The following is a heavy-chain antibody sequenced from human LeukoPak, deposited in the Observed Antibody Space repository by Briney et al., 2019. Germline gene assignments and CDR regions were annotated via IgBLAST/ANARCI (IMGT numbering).Heavy chain of an antibody. D-gene: IGHD4-23*01. CDR3: ARGDYGGDSNAFDI. CDR2: VNSDGSST. J-gene: IGHJ3*02. Sequence: GGSLRLSCGASGFIFTTYWMHWVRQAPGKGLVWVSRVNSDGSSTRYADSVKGRFTVSRDSARNTLSLQMNSLRAEDTAVYYCARGDYGGDSNAFDIWGPGTMVTVSS. CDR1: GFIFTTYW. V-gene: IGHV3-74*01.